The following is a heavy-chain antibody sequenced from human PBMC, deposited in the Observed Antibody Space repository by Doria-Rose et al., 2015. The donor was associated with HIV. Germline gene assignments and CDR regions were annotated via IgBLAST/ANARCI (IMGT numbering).Heavy chain of an antibody. V-gene: IGHV2-26*01. CDR1: GVSLSSPGMG. J-gene: IGHJ4*02. D-gene: IGHD6-13*01. CDR3: ARIKSSRWYHKYYVDF. CDR2: IFSDDER. Sequence: QESGPVLVKPTETLTLTCTVSGVSLSSPGMGVSWIRQPPGKALEWLANIFSDDERSYKTSLKSRLTISRCTSKSQVVLTMTDMDPVDTATYYCARIKSSRWYHKYYVDFWGQGILVIVSA.